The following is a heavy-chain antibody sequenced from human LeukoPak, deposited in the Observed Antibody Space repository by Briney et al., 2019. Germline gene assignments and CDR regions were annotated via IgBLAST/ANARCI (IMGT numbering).Heavy chain of an antibody. CDR3: ASRGVVTADVYRSPFLDY. D-gene: IGHD2-21*02. V-gene: IGHV1-46*01. J-gene: IGHJ4*02. CDR1: GYTFTSYY. Sequence: ASVKVSCKASGYTFTSYYMHWVRQAPGQGLEWMGIINPSGGSTSYAQKFQGRVTMTRDTSTSTVYMELSSLRSEDTAAYYCASRGVVTADVYRSPFLDYWGQGTLVTVSS. CDR2: INPSGGST.